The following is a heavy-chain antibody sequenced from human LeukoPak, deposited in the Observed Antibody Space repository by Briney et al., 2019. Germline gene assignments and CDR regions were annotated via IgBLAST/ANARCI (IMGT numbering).Heavy chain of an antibody. V-gene: IGHV1-24*01. D-gene: IGHD2-21*02. Sequence: ASVKVSCKVSGYTLTELSMHWVRQAPGKGLEWMGGFDPEDGGTIYAQKFQGRVTMTEDTSTDTAYMELSSLRSEDTAVYYCATVSLRYCGGDCYSSGDYWGQGTLVTVSS. J-gene: IGHJ4*02. CDR3: ATVSLRYCGGDCYSSGDY. CDR2: FDPEDGGT. CDR1: GYTLTELS.